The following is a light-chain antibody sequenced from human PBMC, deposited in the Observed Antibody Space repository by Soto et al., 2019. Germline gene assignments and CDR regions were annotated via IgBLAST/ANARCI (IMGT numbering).Light chain of an antibody. CDR1: QTVRSTY. Sequence: EIVLTPSPGPLSLSPGETATLSCRARQTVRSTYLAWYQQKPGQAPRLLIYGASTRATGIPDRFSGSGSGTDFTHTISRLEPEDFAVYYCQQFGTSPPVTFGGGTKVE. V-gene: IGKV3-20*01. CDR3: QQFGTSPPVT. CDR2: GAS. J-gene: IGKJ4*01.